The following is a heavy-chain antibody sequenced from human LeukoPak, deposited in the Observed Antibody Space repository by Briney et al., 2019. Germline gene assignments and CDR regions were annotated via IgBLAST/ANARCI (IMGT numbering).Heavy chain of an antibody. CDR3: ARHLLLDYSNYYNWFDP. D-gene: IGHD4-11*01. J-gene: IGHJ5*02. CDR2: ISAYNGNT. Sequence: GASVKVSCKASGYTFISYGISWVRQAPGQGLEWMGWISAYNGNTNYAQKLQGRVTMTTHTSTSTAYMELRSLRSDDTAVYYCARHLLLDYSNYYNWFDPWGQGTLVTVSS. CDR1: GYTFISYG. V-gene: IGHV1-18*01.